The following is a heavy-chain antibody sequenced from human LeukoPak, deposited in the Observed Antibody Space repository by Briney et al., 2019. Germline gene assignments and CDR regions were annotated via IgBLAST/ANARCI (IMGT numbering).Heavy chain of an antibody. CDR3: TRDRYGDGVDY. Sequence: EASVKVSCKASGYTFTSYGISWVRQAPGQGLEWMGWISAYNGNTNYAQKLQGRVTMTTDTSTSTAYMELRSLRSDDTAVYYCTRDRYGDGVDYWGQGTLVTVSS. CDR2: ISAYNGNT. V-gene: IGHV1-18*04. J-gene: IGHJ4*02. D-gene: IGHD4-17*01. CDR1: GYTFTSYG.